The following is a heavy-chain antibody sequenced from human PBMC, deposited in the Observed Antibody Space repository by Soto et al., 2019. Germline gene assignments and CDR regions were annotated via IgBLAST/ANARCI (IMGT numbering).Heavy chain of an antibody. D-gene: IGHD6-19*01. V-gene: IGHV1-8*01. Sequence: ASVKVSCKASGYTFTSYDINWVRQATGQGLEWMGWMNPNSGNTGYAQKFQGRVTMTRNTSISTAYMELSSLRSEDTAVYYCARGSSLGAVAVIDYWGQGTLVTVSS. CDR2: MNPNSGNT. J-gene: IGHJ4*02. CDR3: ARGSSLGAVAVIDY. CDR1: GYTFTSYD.